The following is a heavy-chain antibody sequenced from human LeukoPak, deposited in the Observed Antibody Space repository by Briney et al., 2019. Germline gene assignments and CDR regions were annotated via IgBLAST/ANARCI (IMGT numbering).Heavy chain of an antibody. J-gene: IGHJ6*03. V-gene: IGHV1-69*05. CDR3: ATEGPNYYMDV. Sequence: GASVKVSCKASGGTFSKFGNSWVRQAPGEGLEWMGGIIPMFGAANYAQKFQGRVTITTDESTTTAHMELISLTSDDTAVYFCATEGPNYYMDVWGKGTTVTVSS. CDR2: IIPMFGAA. CDR1: GGTFSKFG.